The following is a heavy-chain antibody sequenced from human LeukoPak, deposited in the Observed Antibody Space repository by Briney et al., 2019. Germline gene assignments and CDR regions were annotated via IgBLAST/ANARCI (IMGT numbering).Heavy chain of an antibody. J-gene: IGHJ6*03. V-gene: IGHV4-39*01. Sequence: PSETLSLTCTVSGGSISSSSYYWGWIRQPPGKGLGWIGSIYYSGSTYYNPSLKSRVTISVDTSKNQFSLKLSSVTAADTAVYYCARVLEYSGYGTKIYYYYYYMDVWGKGTTVTVSS. D-gene: IGHD5-12*01. CDR3: ARVLEYSGYGTKIYYYYYYMDV. CDR1: GGSISSSSYY. CDR2: IYYSGST.